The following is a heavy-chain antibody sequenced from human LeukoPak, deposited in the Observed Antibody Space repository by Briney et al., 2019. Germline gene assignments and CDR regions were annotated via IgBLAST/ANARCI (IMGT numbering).Heavy chain of an antibody. Sequence: SETLSLTCTVSGGSISSNSNYYWSWIRQPAGKGLEWIGRIYTSGSTSYNPSLKSRVTISIDMSKNQFSLKLSSVTAADTAVYYCAREGCSSTSCHLGFDPWGQGTLVTVSS. CDR3: AREGCSSTSCHLGFDP. V-gene: IGHV4-61*02. J-gene: IGHJ5*02. D-gene: IGHD2-2*01. CDR1: GGSISSNSNYY. CDR2: IYTSGST.